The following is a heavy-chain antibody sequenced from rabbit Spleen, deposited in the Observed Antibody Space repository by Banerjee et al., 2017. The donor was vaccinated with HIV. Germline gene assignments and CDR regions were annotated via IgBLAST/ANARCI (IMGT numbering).Heavy chain of an antibody. V-gene: IGHV1S45*01. CDR1: EIAFSGNST. CDR3: ARDTGSSFSSYGMDL. J-gene: IGHJ6*01. CDR2: IDSGSSGFT. Sequence: QQQLEESGGGLVKPGGTLPLTCTASEIAFSGNSTMCWARQAPGKGLEWIVCIDSGSSGFTYFASWAKGRFTISKTSSTTVTLQMTSLTAADTATYFCARDTGSSFSSYGMDLWGPGTLVTVS. D-gene: IGHD8-1*01.